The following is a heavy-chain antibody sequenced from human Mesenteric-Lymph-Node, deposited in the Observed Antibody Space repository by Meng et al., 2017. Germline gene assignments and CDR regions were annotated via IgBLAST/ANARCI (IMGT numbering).Heavy chain of an antibody. D-gene: IGHD3-9*01. Sequence: GESLKISCEDSSLTLSRYEMNWVRRAPGKGLEWVAYINTDGSTIYYADSVRGRFSISRDNAKNSLYLQMNSLRDEDTADYYCARLVLILTAYYRDDIWGLGTRVTVSS. J-gene: IGHJ3*02. CDR2: INTDGSTI. CDR3: ARLVLILTAYYRDDI. CDR1: SLTLSRYE. V-gene: IGHV3-48*03.